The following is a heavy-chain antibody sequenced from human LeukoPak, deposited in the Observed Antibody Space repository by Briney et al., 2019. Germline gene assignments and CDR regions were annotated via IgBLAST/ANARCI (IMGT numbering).Heavy chain of an antibody. CDR2: ISDSSSYT. V-gene: IGHV3-21*06. Sequence: GGSLRLSCAASRFMFSTYSMNWVRQAPGKGLEWVSYISDSSSYTYYADSVKGRFTISRDNAKNSLYLQMNSLRAEDTAMYYCARDPSSLRDSYDYWGQGTLVIVSS. CDR3: ARDPSSLRDSYDY. J-gene: IGHJ4*02. CDR1: RFMFSTYS. D-gene: IGHD3/OR15-3a*01.